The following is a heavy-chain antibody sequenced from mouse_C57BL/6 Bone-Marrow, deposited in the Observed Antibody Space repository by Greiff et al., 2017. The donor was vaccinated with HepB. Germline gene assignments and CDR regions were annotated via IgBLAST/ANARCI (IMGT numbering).Heavy chain of an antibody. J-gene: IGHJ4*01. CDR1: GFSLTSYG. V-gene: IGHV2-2*01. CDR3: ARKPEGYYAMDY. CDR2: IWSGGST. Sequence: HLVESGPGLVQPSQSLSITCTVSGFSLTSYGVHWVRQSPGKGLEWLGVIWSGGSTDYNAAFISRLSISKDNSKSQVFFKMNSLQADDTAIYYCARKPEGYYAMDYWGQGTSVTVSS.